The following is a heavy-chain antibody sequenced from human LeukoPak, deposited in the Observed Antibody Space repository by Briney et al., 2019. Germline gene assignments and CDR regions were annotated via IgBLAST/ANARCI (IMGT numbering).Heavy chain of an antibody. D-gene: IGHD2-15*01. J-gene: IGHJ5*02. V-gene: IGHV4-39*01. CDR1: GGSISSATYY. CDR3: ARQQCNGGSCYSRAIWFDP. Sequence: SETLSLTCNVSGGSISSATYYWGWLRPPPGKGLEWIGSIYYTGTTYYSPSLKSRVTISVHTSKNQLSLKLNSVTAADTAVYYCARQQCNGGSCYSRAIWFDPWGQGTLVTVSS. CDR2: IYYTGTT.